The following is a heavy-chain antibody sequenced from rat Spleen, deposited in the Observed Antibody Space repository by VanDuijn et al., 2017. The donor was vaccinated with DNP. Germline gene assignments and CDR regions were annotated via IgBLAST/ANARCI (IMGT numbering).Heavy chain of an antibody. CDR1: AYSITTNY. Sequence: EVQLQESGPGLVKPSQSLSLTCSVTAYSITTNYWGWIRKFPGNKMEWIGHISYSGGTSYNPSLKSRISITRDTSKNQFFLHLSSVTTEDTATYFCARGNDGYYPNWYFDFWGPGTMVTVSS. J-gene: IGHJ1*01. CDR3: ARGNDGYYPNWYFDF. CDR2: ISYSGGT. V-gene: IGHV3-1*01. D-gene: IGHD1-12*03.